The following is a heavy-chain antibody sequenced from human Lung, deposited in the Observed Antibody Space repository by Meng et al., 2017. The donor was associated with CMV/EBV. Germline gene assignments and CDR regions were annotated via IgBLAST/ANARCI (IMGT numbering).Heavy chain of an antibody. D-gene: IGHD1-26*01. J-gene: IGHJ4*02. V-gene: IGHV1-18*01. Sequence: QCQLEQMVGEGNNPGAPVKVYGKASGYTVTNYGITWVRQAPGQGLEWMGWISAYNGNTNYAQTLQGRLTMTTDTSTSTAYMELRSLRSDDTAVYYCARVEVGITSGDYWGQGTLVTVSS. CDR3: ARVEVGITSGDY. CDR1: GYTVTNYG. CDR2: ISAYNGNT.